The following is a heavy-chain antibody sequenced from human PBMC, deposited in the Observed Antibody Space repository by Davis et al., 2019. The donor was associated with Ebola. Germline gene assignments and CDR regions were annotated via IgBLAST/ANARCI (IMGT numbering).Heavy chain of an antibody. D-gene: IGHD2-2*01. Sequence: PSETLSLTCTVSGDSISGYYWSWIRQPAGKGLEWIGRIYTSGSTNYKPSLKSRVTISVDTSKNQFSLKLSSVTAADTAVYYCARGSVWVGYCSSTSCYDAFDIWGQGTMVTVSS. CDR2: IYTSGST. CDR1: GDSISGYY. V-gene: IGHV4-4*07. J-gene: IGHJ3*02. CDR3: ARGSVWVGYCSSTSCYDAFDI.